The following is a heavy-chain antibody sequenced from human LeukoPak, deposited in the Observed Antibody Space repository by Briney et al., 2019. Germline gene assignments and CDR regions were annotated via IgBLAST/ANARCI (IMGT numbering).Heavy chain of an antibody. J-gene: IGHJ4*01. D-gene: IGHD2-15*01. CDR2: ISSGAGST. CDR1: GFTFSSFG. CDR3: AKDRLRFCTGGNCYSPVDY. V-gene: IGHV3-23*01. Sequence: GGSLRPSCAASGFTFSSFGMSWVRQVPGKGLEWVSSISSGAGSTYYADSVKGRFTISRDNSKNSLYLQMTSLRADDTAVYYCAKDRLRFCTGGNCYSPVDYWGQGILVTVSS.